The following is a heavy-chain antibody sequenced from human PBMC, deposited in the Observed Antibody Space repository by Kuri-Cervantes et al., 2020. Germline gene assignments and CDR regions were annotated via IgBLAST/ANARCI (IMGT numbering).Heavy chain of an antibody. J-gene: IGHJ4*02. CDR1: GFTFSSYW. CDR2: IKQDGSEK. V-gene: IGHV3-7*03. Sequence: GESLKISCAASGFTFSSYWMSWVRQAPGKGLEWVANIKQDGSEKYYVDSVKGRFTISRDNAKNSLYLQMNSLRAEDTALYYCAKEPPRDPIAAAEGGYFDYWGQGTLVTVSS. D-gene: IGHD6-13*01. CDR3: AKEPPRDPIAAAEGGYFDY.